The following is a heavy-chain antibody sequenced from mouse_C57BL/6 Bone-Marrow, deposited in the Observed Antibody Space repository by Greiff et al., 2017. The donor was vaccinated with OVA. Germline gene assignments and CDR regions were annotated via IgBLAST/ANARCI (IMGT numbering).Heavy chain of an antibody. CDR2: ISSGGSYT. V-gene: IGHV5-6*02. J-gene: IGHJ3*01. D-gene: IGHD2-4*01. CDR3: ARNYDYDAAWFAY. CDR1: GFTFSSYG. Sequence: DVMLVESGGDLVKPGGSLKLSCAASGFTFSSYGMSWVRQTPDKRLEWVATISSGGSYTYYPDSVKGRFTISRDNAKNTLYLQMSSLKSEDTAMYYCARNYDYDAAWFAYGGRGTLVTVSA.